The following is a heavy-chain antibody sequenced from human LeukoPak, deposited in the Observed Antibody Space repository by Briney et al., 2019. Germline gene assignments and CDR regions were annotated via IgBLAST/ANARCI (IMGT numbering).Heavy chain of an antibody. CDR1: GYSISSGYY. Sequence: SETLSLTCAVSGYSISSGYYWGWIRQPPGKGLEWIGSIYHSGSTYYNPSLKSRVTISVDTSKNQFSLKLSSLTAADTAVYYCARYYRYQLLTHDAFDIWGQGTMVTVSS. V-gene: IGHV4-38-2*01. CDR2: IYHSGST. J-gene: IGHJ3*02. D-gene: IGHD2-2*01. CDR3: ARYYRYQLLTHDAFDI.